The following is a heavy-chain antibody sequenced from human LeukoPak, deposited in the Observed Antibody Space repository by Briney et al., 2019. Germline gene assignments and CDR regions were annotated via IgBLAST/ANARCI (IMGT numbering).Heavy chain of an antibody. V-gene: IGHV3-7*01. CDR2: INPAGSET. J-gene: IGHJ4*02. Sequence: GGSLRLSCAASGFTFDAYWMAWVRQAPGTGLEWVANINPAGSETFHVDPVKGRFSISRDHAKNLVYLQMNSLRAEDTAVYYCATFGLVAALDLWGQGTLVTVSS. D-gene: IGHD5-12*01. CDR1: GFTFDAYW. CDR3: ATFGLVAALDL.